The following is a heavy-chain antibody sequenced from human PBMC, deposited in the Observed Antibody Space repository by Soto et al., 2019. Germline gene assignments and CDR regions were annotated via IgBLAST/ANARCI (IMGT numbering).Heavy chain of an antibody. CDR2: IYHSAST. V-gene: IGHV4-30-2*01. CDR1: GGSXSSXXXX. Sequence: QLQLQESGSGLVKPSQTLSLTCAVSGGSXSSXXXXXXXIRQPPGKGLEWIGYIYHSASTYYNPSLKSXVXXSVXRXKXXXXXXXXXVTAADTAVYYCARVPDYWGQGTLVTVSS. J-gene: IGHJ4*02. CDR3: ARVPDY.